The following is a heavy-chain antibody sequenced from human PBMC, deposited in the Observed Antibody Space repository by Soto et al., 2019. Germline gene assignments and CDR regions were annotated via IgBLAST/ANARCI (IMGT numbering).Heavy chain of an antibody. V-gene: IGHV3-73*01. J-gene: IGHJ6*03. CDR1: GFTFSGSA. D-gene: IGHD3-3*01. CDR3: TLALNGVVIIAHPNYYYMDV. CDR2: IRSKANSYAT. Sequence: GGSLRLSCAASGFTFSGSAMHWVRQASGKGLEWVGRIRSKANSYATAYAASVKGRFTISRDDSKNTAYLQMNSLKTEDTAVYYCTLALNGVVIIAHPNYYYMDVWGKGTTVTVSS.